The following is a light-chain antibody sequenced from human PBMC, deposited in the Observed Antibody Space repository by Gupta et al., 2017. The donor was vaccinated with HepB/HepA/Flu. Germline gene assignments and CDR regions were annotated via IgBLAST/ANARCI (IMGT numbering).Light chain of an antibody. Sequence: DIQMTQSPSSLSASVGDRVTITCRASQSISSYLNWYQQKPGEVPKLLIYAASSLQSGVPSRFSGSGSGTDFTLTISSLQPEDFATYYCQQSYSTHFTFGPGTKVDIK. V-gene: IGKV1-39*01. CDR1: QSISSY. CDR3: QQSYSTHFT. CDR2: AAS. J-gene: IGKJ3*01.